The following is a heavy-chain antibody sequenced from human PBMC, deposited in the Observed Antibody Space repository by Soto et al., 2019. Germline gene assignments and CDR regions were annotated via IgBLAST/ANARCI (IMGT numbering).Heavy chain of an antibody. D-gene: IGHD3-22*01. Sequence: QVQLVQSGAEVKRPGASVKISCEASGYTFSNHYIHWVRQAPGQGLEWIGIINPSGGTAINAQKFQGRVTMTRDTSASTAYLMLSSLTSGDTAVYYCAREGSYYFDSRNDYWGQGTLVTVSS. CDR2: INPSGGTA. V-gene: IGHV1-46*01. J-gene: IGHJ4*02. CDR1: GYTFSNHY. CDR3: AREGSYYFDSRNDY.